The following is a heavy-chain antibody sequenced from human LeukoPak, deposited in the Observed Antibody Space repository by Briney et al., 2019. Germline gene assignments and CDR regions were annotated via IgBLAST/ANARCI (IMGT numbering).Heavy chain of an antibody. J-gene: IGHJ3*02. CDR1: GGSISSSSYY. CDR2: IYYSGSA. Sequence: SETLSLTXTVSGGSISSSSYYWGWIGQPPGKGLEWIGSIYYSGSAYYNPSLKSRVTISVDTSKNQFSLKLSPVTAADTAVYYCARDAYYYDSGNAFDIWGQGTMVTVSS. V-gene: IGHV4-39*02. CDR3: ARDAYYYDSGNAFDI. D-gene: IGHD3-22*01.